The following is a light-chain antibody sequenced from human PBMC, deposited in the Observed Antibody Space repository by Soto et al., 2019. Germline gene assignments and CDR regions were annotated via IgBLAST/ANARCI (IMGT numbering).Light chain of an antibody. CDR3: QSYDSSLSVSVV. CDR2: GNS. J-gene: IGLJ2*01. V-gene: IGLV1-40*01. CDR1: SSNIGAGYD. Sequence: QSVLTQPPSVSGAPGQRVTISCTGSSSNIGAGYDVHWYQQLPGTAPKLLIYGNSNRPSGVPDRSSGSKSGTSASLAITGLQAEDEADYYCQSYDSSLSVSVVFGGGTKLTVL.